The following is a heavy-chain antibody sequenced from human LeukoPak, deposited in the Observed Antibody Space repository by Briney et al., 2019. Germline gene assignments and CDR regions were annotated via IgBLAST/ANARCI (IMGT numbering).Heavy chain of an antibody. CDR2: IYISGST. CDR3: ARETLPPRYFDY. D-gene: IGHD3-10*01. Sequence: SETLSLTCTLSGGSISSYYWSWIRQPAGKGLEWIGRIYISGSTSYNPFLKSGVTMSVDTSKNQFSLKLSSLTAADTAVYFCARETLPPRYFDYWGQGSLVTVSS. V-gene: IGHV4-4*07. J-gene: IGHJ4*02. CDR1: GGSISSYY.